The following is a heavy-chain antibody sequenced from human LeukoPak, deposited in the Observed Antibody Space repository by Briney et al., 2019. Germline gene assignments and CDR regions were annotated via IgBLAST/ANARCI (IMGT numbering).Heavy chain of an antibody. D-gene: IGHD1-26*01. Sequence: GGSLRLSCAASGFTFSSYSMNWVRQAPGKGLEWVSYISSSSSTIYYADSVKGRFTISRDNAKNSLYQQMNSLRAEDTAVYYCARAGLIVGATFDYWGQGTLVTVSS. CDR1: GFTFSSYS. V-gene: IGHV3-48*01. J-gene: IGHJ4*02. CDR3: ARAGLIVGATFDY. CDR2: ISSSSSTI.